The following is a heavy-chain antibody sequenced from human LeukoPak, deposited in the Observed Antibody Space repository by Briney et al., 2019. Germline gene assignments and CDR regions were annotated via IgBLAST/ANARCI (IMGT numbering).Heavy chain of an antibody. CDR1: GGTFSSYA. V-gene: IGHV1-69*05. CDR2: IIPIFGTA. Sequence: LVKVSCKASGGTFSSYAISWVRQAPGQGLEWMGGIIPIFGTANYAQKFQGRVTITTDESTSTAYMELSSLRSEDTAVYYCARNRYDFWSGYYSFDYWGQGTLVTVSS. CDR3: ARNRYDFWSGYYSFDY. J-gene: IGHJ4*02. D-gene: IGHD3-3*01.